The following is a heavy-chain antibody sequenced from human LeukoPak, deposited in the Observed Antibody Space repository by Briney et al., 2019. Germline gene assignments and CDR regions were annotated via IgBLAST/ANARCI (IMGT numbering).Heavy chain of an antibody. J-gene: IGHJ5*02. CDR2: INPNSGGT. CDR3: AREAEDYGDDGGDFDP. D-gene: IGHD4-17*01. V-gene: IGHV1-2*02. CDR1: GYTFTGYY. Sequence: GASVKVSCKASGYTFTGYYMHWVRQAPGQGLEWMGWINPNSGGTNYAQKFQGRVAMTRDTSISTAYMELSRLRSDDTAVYYCAREAEDYGDDGGDFDPWGQGTLVTVSS.